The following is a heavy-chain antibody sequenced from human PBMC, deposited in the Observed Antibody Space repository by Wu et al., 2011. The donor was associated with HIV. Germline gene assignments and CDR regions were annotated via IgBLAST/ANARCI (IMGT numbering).Heavy chain of an antibody. CDR3: ARAKDSSGYYYDAFDI. D-gene: IGHD3-22*01. V-gene: IGHV1-69*14. J-gene: IGHJ3*02. Sequence: QVQLVQSGAEVKKPGSSVKVSCKASGDSLNFYAITWVRQAPGQGLEWMGRLIPIFGTANYAQKFQGRVTITADKSTSTAYMELSSLRSEDTAVYYCARAKDSSGYYYDAFDIWGQGTMVTVSS. CDR2: LIPIFGTA. CDR1: GDSLNFYA.